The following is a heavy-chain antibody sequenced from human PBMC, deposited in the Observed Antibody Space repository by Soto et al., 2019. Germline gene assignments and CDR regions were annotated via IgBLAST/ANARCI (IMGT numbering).Heavy chain of an antibody. CDR2: ISWDGGRT. D-gene: IGHD2-2*02. V-gene: IGHV3-43D*04. CDR1: GFTFDDYA. CDR3: AKDVCSGSTTNCYTRLDF. J-gene: IGHJ4*02. Sequence: LSLSCAASGFTFDDYALHWVRQAPGKGLEWVSLISWDGGRTYYADSVRGRFIVSRDSSKNSLYLQMSSLRVEDTALYYCAKDVCSGSTTNCYTRLDFWGQGALVTVSS.